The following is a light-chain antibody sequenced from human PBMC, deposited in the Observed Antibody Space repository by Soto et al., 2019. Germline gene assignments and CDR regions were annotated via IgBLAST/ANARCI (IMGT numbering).Light chain of an antibody. CDR3: QQYGSSPLT. CDR1: QSVSSSY. V-gene: IGKV3-20*01. Sequence: EIVWTQSPGTLSLSPGERATLSCSASQSVSSSYLAWYQQKPGQAPRLLIYGASSRATGIPDRCSGSGSGIDFTLTISRLEPKDFAVYYCQQYGSSPLTFGGGTKVEIK. J-gene: IGKJ4*01. CDR2: GAS.